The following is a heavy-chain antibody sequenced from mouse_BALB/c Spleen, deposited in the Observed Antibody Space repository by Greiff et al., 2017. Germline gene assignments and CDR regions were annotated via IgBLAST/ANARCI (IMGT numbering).Heavy chain of an antibody. D-gene: IGHD4-1*01. Sequence: EVQRVESGGGLVQPGGSLKLSCAASGFTFSSYGMSWVRQTPDKRLELVATINSNGGSTYYPDSVKGRFTISRDNAKNTLYLQMSSLKSDDTAMYYCARGLGLYYFDYWGQGTTLTVSS. CDR2: INSNGGST. V-gene: IGHV5-6-3*01. CDR1: GFTFSSYG. J-gene: IGHJ2*01. CDR3: ARGLGLYYFDY.